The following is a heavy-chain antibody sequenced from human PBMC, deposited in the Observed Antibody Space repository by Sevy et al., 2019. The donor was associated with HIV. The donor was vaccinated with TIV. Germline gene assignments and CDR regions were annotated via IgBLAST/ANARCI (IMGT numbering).Heavy chain of an antibody. CDR1: GYTFTGYY. V-gene: IGHV1-2*02. J-gene: IGHJ3*02. D-gene: IGHD3-10*01. Sequence: ASVKVSCKASGYTFTGYYMHWVRQAPGQGLEWMGWINPNSGGTNYAQKFQGRVTMTRDTSISTAYMELSRLRSDDTAVYYCARDPNGYDYGSGRRNAFDIWGQGTMVTVSS. CDR2: INPNSGGT. CDR3: ARDPNGYDYGSGRRNAFDI.